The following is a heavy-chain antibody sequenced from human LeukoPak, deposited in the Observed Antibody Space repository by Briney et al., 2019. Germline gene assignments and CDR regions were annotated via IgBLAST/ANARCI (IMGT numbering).Heavy chain of an antibody. V-gene: IGHV4-59*12. CDR1: GGSISSYY. Sequence: SETLSLTCTVSGGSISSYYWSWIRQPPGKGLEWIGYIYYSGSTNYNPSLKSRVTISVDTSKNQFSLKLSSVTAADTAVYYCARGLGYCSSTSCHNEYFQHWGQGTLVTVSS. D-gene: IGHD2-2*02. J-gene: IGHJ1*01. CDR2: IYYSGST. CDR3: ARGLGYCSSTSCHNEYFQH.